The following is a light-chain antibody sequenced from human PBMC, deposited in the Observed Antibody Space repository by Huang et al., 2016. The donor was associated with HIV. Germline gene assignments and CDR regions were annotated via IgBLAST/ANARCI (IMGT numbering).Light chain of an antibody. Sequence: EIVLTQSPATLSLSPGERATLSCRASQTVSSYLAWYQQKPGQAPRLLIYDASTRATGIPARFSGSGSWTDFTLTISSLEPEDFAVYYCQLRSTWPGDTFGGGTKVEIK. CDR2: DAS. CDR1: QTVSSY. J-gene: IGKJ4*01. V-gene: IGKV3-11*01. CDR3: QLRSTWPGDT.